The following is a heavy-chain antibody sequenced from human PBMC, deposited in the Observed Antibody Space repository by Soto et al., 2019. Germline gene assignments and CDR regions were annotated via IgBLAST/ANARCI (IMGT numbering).Heavy chain of an antibody. CDR3: ASTTVPQYYYYGMDV. J-gene: IGHJ6*02. D-gene: IGHD4-4*01. CDR2: IYPGDSDT. Sequence: PGKGLEWMGMIYPGDSDTRYSPSLQGHVTISADKSIGTAYLQWSSLKASDTAIYYCASTTVPQYYYYGMDVWGQGTTVTVSS. V-gene: IGHV5-51*01.